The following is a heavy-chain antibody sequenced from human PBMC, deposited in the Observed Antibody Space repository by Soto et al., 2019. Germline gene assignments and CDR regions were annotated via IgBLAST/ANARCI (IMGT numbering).Heavy chain of an antibody. CDR1: GYTFTSYY. V-gene: IGHV1-46*03. D-gene: IGHD3-3*01. J-gene: IGHJ5*02. Sequence: QVQLVQSGAEVKKPGASVKVSCKASGYTFTSYYMHWVRQAPGQGLEWMGIINPSGGSTSYAQKFQGRVTMTRDTSTSTVYMELSSLRSEDTAVYYCARDPSDTIFGVVTNWFDPWGQGTLVTVSS. CDR2: INPSGGST. CDR3: ARDPSDTIFGVVTNWFDP.